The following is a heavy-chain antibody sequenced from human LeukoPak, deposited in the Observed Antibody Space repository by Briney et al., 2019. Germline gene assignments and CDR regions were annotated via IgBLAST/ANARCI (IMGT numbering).Heavy chain of an antibody. CDR1: GFSFSSYP. D-gene: IGHD3-9*01. V-gene: IGHV3-48*03. CDR3: ARDSLNGPFGISLDL. J-gene: IGHJ4*02. CDR2: ISSDGNTE. Sequence: GGSLRLSCAASGFSFSSYPMNWVRQAPGKGLEWLWHISSDGNTEYHADAPRGRFALSRDNAKNSLFLQINSLRVEDTAVYYCARDSLNGPFGISLDLWGQGAQVTVSS.